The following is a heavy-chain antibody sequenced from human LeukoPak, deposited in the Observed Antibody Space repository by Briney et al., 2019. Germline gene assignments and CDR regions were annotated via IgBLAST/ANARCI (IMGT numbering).Heavy chain of an antibody. V-gene: IGHV4-4*09. Sequence: SETLSLTCTVSGGSISSYYWSWIRQPPGKGLEWIGYIYTSGSTNYNPSLKSRVTISVDTSKNQFSLKLSSVTAADTAVYYCARSNQLLKGVGGWFDPWGQGTLVTVSS. CDR3: ARSNQLLKGVGGWFDP. CDR1: GGSISSYY. J-gene: IGHJ5*02. CDR2: IYTSGST. D-gene: IGHD2-2*01.